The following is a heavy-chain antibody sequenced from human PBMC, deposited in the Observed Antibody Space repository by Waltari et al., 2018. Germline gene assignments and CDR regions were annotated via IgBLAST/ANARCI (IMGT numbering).Heavy chain of an antibody. Sequence: QLQLQESGPGLVKPSETLSLTCTVSGGSISSSSYYWGWIRQPPGKGLEWIGSIYYSGSTYYNPSLKSRVTISVDTSKNQLSLKLSSVTAADTAVYYCAREGTGTRERHAFDIWGQGTMVTVSS. CDR2: IYYSGST. CDR1: GGSISSSSYY. D-gene: IGHD1-1*01. J-gene: IGHJ3*02. CDR3: AREGTGTRERHAFDI. V-gene: IGHV4-39*07.